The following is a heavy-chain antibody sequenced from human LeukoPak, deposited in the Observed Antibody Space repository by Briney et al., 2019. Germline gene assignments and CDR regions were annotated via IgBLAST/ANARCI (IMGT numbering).Heavy chain of an antibody. CDR1: GYTFTSYG. CDR2: ISAYNGNT. J-gene: IGHJ4*02. D-gene: IGHD6-19*01. Sequence: ASVKVSCKASGYTFTSYGISWVRQAPGQGLEWMGWISAYNGNTSYAQKLQGRVTMTTGTSTSTAYMELRSLRSDDTAVYYCARVFTISSGWYRSFDYWGQGTLVTVSS. V-gene: IGHV1-18*01. CDR3: ARVFTISSGWYRSFDY.